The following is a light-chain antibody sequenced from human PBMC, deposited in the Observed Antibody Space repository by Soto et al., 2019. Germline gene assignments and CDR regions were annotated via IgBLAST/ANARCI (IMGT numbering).Light chain of an antibody. CDR2: GAS. Sequence: EVMMTQSPATQSVSPGERATLSCRASQSVTTNMAWYQQKPGQAPRLLIYGASTRATGIPARFSGSGSGTDFTLTISSLQSEDFAVYYCQQYNNWPPWTFGQGTKVEIK. J-gene: IGKJ1*01. V-gene: IGKV3-15*01. CDR3: QQYNNWPPWT. CDR1: QSVTTN.